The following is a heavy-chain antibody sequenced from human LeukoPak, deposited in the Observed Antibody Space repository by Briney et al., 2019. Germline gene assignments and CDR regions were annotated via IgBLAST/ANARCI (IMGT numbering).Heavy chain of an antibody. V-gene: IGHV3-21*01. D-gene: IGHD5-12*01. CDR2: ISSSSSYI. J-gene: IGHJ4*02. CDR1: GFTSSSYS. Sequence: GGSLRLSCAASGFTSSSYSMNWVRQAPGKGLEWVSSISSSSSYIYYADSVKGRFTFSRDNAKNSLYLQMNSLRAEDTAVYYCARGLSGYGPFDYWGQGTLVTVSS. CDR3: ARGLSGYGPFDY.